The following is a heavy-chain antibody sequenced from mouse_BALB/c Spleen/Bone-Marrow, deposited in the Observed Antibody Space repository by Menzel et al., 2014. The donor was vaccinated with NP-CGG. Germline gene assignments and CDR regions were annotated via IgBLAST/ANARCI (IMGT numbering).Heavy chain of an antibody. CDR2: INPGSGGT. V-gene: IGHV1-54*01. CDR3: ARWDYAMDY. J-gene: IGHJ4*01. Sequence: VQRVESGAELVRPGTSVKVSCKASGYAFTNYLIEWVKQRPGQGLEWIGVINPGSGGTNYNEKFKGKATPTADKSSSTAYMQLSSLTSDDSAVYFCARWDYAMDYWGQGTSVTVSS. CDR1: GYAFTNYL.